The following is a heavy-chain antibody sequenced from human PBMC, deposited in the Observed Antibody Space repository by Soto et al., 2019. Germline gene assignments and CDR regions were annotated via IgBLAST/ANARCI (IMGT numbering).Heavy chain of an antibody. CDR3: ARSITSSSGWVFDY. CDR2: INPNSGGT. J-gene: IGHJ4*02. V-gene: IGHV1-2*04. Sequence: ASVKVSCKASGYTFTGYYIHWVRQAPGQGLEWMGWINPNSGGTNYAQKFQGWVTMTRDTSISTAYMELSRLRSDDTAVYYCARSITSSSGWVFDYWGQGTLVTVSS. D-gene: IGHD6-19*01. CDR1: GYTFTGYY.